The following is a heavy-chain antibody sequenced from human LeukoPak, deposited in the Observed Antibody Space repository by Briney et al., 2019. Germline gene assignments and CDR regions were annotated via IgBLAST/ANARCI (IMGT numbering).Heavy chain of an antibody. J-gene: IGHJ6*02. CDR2: MNPNSGNT. D-gene: IGHD6-13*01. CDR1: GYTFTSYD. Sequence: ASVKVSCKASGYTFTSYDINWVRQATGQGLERMGWMNPNSGNTGYAQKFQGRVTMTRNTSISTAYMELSSLRSEDTAVYYCARTSSSWSSYYGMDVWGQGTTVTVSS. V-gene: IGHV1-8*01. CDR3: ARTSSSWSSYYGMDV.